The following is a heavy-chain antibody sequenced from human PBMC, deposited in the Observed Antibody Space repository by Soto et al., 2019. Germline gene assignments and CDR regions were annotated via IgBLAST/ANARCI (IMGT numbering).Heavy chain of an antibody. V-gene: IGHV3-30*18. Sequence: QVQLVESGGGVVQPGRSLRLSCAASGFTFSSYGMHWVRQAPGKGLEWVAVISYDGSNKYYADSVKGRFTISRDNSKNTLYLQMNILRAEDTAVYYCAKDDGTNWFDPWGQGTLVTVSS. J-gene: IGHJ5*02. CDR3: AKDDGTNWFDP. CDR1: GFTFSSYG. CDR2: ISYDGSNK.